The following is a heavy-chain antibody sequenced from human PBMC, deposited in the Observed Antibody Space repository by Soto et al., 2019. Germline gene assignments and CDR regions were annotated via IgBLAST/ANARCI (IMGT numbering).Heavy chain of an antibody. J-gene: IGHJ4*02. D-gene: IGHD4-17*01. CDR3: ASRINSYGAYDY. V-gene: IGHV3-66*01. CDR2: IYNSGAT. CDR1: GFAVSGRY. Sequence: DVQLVESGGGLVQPGGSLRLSCVVSGFAVSGRYMSWVRQAPGKGLEWVSIIYNSGATDYADSVKGRFTLSRDTFKNTLYLQMNSLTAEDTAVYYCASRINSYGAYDYWGPGTLVTVSS.